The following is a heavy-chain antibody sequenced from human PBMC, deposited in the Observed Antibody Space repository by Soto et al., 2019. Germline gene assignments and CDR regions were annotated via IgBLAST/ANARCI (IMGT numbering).Heavy chain of an antibody. V-gene: IGHV4-39*01. D-gene: IGHD3-10*01. J-gene: IGHJ4*02. CDR2: IYYTGTT. Sequence: QLQLQESGPGLVNPSETLSLTCTVSGASISTTNYYWGWIRQPPGKGLEWIGSIYYTGTTDYNPSLKSRLTIPVDTSKNQFSLRLISVTPADTAVYYCARYQYYSTQDYWGQGTLVTVSS. CDR3: ARYQYYSTQDY. CDR1: GASISTTNYY.